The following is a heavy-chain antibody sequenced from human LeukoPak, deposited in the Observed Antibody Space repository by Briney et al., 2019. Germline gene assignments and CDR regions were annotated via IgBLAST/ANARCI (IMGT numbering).Heavy chain of an antibody. Sequence: ASVKVSCKVSGYTLTELSMHWVRQAPGKGLEWMGGFGPEDGETIYAQKFQGRVTMTEDTSTDTAYMELSSLRSEDTAVYYCATITVRGVITDHWGQGTLVTVSS. CDR1: GYTLTELS. CDR3: ATITVRGVITDH. J-gene: IGHJ4*02. CDR2: FGPEDGET. D-gene: IGHD3-10*01. V-gene: IGHV1-24*01.